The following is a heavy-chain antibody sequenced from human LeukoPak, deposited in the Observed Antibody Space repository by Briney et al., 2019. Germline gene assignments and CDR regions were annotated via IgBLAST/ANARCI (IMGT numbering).Heavy chain of an antibody. CDR2: ISWNSGSM. CDR3: ARGRPHGNDY. J-gene: IGHJ4*02. Sequence: GGSRRLSCAASGFTFDDYAMHWVRQAPGKGLEWVSGISWNSGSMDYADSVKGRFTISRDNAKNSLYLQMNSLRAEDTAFYYCARGRPHGNDYWGQGTLVTASS. D-gene: IGHD4-23*01. CDR1: GFTFDDYA. V-gene: IGHV3-9*01.